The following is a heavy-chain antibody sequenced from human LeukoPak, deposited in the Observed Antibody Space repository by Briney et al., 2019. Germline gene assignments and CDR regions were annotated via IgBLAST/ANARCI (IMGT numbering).Heavy chain of an antibody. V-gene: IGHV4-59*01. D-gene: IGHD1-26*01. CDR1: GGSITSYH. Sequence: SETLSLTCTVSGGSITSYHYSWIRQPPGKGLEWIGYIYYSGSTNYNPSLKSRVTISVDASKNQFSLKLSSVTAADTAVYYCARGGSGTYYHYWGQGTLVTVSS. J-gene: IGHJ4*02. CDR2: IYYSGST. CDR3: ARGGSGTYYHY.